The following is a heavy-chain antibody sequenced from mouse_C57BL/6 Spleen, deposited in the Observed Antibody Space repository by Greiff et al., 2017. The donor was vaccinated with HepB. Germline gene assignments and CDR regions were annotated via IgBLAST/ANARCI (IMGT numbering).Heavy chain of an antibody. D-gene: IGHD1-1*01. CDR3: ERHYGSSNYAMDD. J-gene: IGHJ4*01. Sequence: QVQLQQPGAELVMPGASVKLSCKASGYTFTSYWMHWVKQRPGQGLEWIGEIDPSDSYTNYNQKFKGKSTLTVDKSSSTAYMQRSSLTSEDSAVYYSERHYGSSNYAMDDWGKGTSVTVSS. V-gene: IGHV1-69*01. CDR2: IDPSDSYT. CDR1: GYTFTSYW.